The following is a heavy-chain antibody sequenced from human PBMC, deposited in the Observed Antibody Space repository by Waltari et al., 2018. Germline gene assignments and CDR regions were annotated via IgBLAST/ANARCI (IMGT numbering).Heavy chain of an antibody. CDR1: GGPISSSSYY. D-gene: IGHD5-12*01. CDR3: ARHWKKSGYRFDP. Sequence: QLQLQESGPGLVKPSATLSPTCTVSGGPISSSSYYWGGIRQSPGKGLEWIGSIYYSGSTYYNPALKSRVTISGDTSKNQFSLKLGSVTAADTAVYYWARHWKKSGYRFDPWGQGTLVTVSS. J-gene: IGHJ5*02. CDR2: IYYSGST. V-gene: IGHV4-39*01.